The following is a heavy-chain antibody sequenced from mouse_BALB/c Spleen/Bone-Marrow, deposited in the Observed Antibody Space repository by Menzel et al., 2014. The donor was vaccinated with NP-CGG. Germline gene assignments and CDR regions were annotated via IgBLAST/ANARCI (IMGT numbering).Heavy chain of an antibody. CDR2: INPSNGGT. CDR1: GYTFTSYY. D-gene: IGHD2-12*01. J-gene: IGHJ4*01. Sequence: QVHVKQSGAELVKPGASVKLSCKASGYTFTSYYIYWVKQRPGQGLEWIGEINPSNGGTNFNEKFKCKATLTVDKSSSTAYMQLSSLTSEDSAVYYCTRSRRAMDYWGQGTSVTVSS. CDR3: TRSRRAMDY. V-gene: IGHV1S81*02.